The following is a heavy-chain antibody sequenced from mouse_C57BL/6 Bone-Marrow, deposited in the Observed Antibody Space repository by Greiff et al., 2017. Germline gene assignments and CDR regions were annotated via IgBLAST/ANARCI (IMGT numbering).Heavy chain of an antibody. CDR2: IYPRSGNT. V-gene: IGHV1-81*01. CDR3: AREALLLRRGDD. D-gene: IGHD1-1*01. Sequence: QVQLQQSGAELARPGASVKLSCKASGYTFTSYGISWVKQRTGQGLELIGEIYPRSGNTYYNEKFKGKATLTADKSSSTAYMELRSLTSEDSAVYFCAREALLLRRGDDWGQGTTLTVSS. J-gene: IGHJ2*01. CDR1: GYTFTSYG.